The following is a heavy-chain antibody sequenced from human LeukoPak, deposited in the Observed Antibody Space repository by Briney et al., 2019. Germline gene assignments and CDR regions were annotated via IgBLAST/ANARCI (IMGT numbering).Heavy chain of an antibody. J-gene: IGHJ6*03. CDR1: GGSFTKHQ. V-gene: IGHV4-34*01. D-gene: IGHD3-16*01. Sequence: SETLSLTCAVYGGSFTKHQWSWIRQPPGKGLEWIGAINDGGSTNYNPSLKSRVTISVDTSKNQFSLRLSSMTAADTAVYYCARGLRGGGYYYYYYMDVWGKGTTVTVSS. CDR3: ARGLRGGGYYYYYYMDV. CDR2: INDGGST.